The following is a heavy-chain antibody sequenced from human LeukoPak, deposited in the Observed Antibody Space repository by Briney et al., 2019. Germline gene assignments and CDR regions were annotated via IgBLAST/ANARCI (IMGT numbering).Heavy chain of an antibody. Sequence: GRSLRLSCAVSGFTFSRNVMHWVRQAPGKGLEWVTFISYDGSNQYYADSVKGRFTISRDNSKNTLYLQMNSLRAEDTAVYYCAKDGGGTDFDYWGQGTLVTVSS. CDR1: GFTFSRNV. CDR3: AKDGGGTDFDY. J-gene: IGHJ4*02. V-gene: IGHV3-30*18. D-gene: IGHD1-26*01. CDR2: ISYDGSNQ.